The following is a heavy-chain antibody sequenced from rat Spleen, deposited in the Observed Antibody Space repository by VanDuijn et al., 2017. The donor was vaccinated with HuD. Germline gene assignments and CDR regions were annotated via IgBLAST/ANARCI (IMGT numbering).Heavy chain of an antibody. CDR3: ERESGHTRYFDF. V-gene: IGHV5-22*01. J-gene: IGHJ1*01. CDR2: ISYEGSGT. Sequence: EVQLVESGGGLVQPGRSLKLSCAASGFTFSDYYMAWVRQAPKKGLEWVASISYEGSGTYYGDSVKGRFTISRDNAKSTLYLQLSSLRSEDTAMYFCERESGHTRYFDFWGPGTMVTVSS. D-gene: IGHD1-9*01. CDR1: GFTFSDYY.